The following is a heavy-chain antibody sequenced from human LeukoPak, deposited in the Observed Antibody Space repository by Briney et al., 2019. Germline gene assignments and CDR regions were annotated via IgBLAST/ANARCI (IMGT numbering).Heavy chain of an antibody. Sequence: ASVKVSCKASGYTFTSYGISWVRQAPGQGLECMGWISAYNGNTNYAQKLQGRVTMTTDTSRSAAYMELGGLRSDDTAVYYCARDIWARGLPGYWGQGTLVTVSS. D-gene: IGHD3-16*01. V-gene: IGHV1-18*01. CDR3: ARDIWARGLPGY. CDR1: GYTFTSYG. J-gene: IGHJ4*02. CDR2: ISAYNGNT.